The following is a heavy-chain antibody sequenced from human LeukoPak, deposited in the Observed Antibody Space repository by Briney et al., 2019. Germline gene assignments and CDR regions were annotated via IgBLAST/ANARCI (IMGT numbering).Heavy chain of an antibody. CDR3: ARKGVSDLYYFDS. CDR1: GGSISSYY. V-gene: IGHV4-59*01. D-gene: IGHD3-16*01. J-gene: IGHJ4*02. Sequence: KPSETLSLTCTVSGGSISSYYWNWIRQPRGKALEWIGYIYYSGSTNYNPSLKSRVTISVDTSKNQFSLKLSSVTAADTAVYYCARKGVSDLYYFDSWGQGTLVTVSS. CDR2: IYYSGST.